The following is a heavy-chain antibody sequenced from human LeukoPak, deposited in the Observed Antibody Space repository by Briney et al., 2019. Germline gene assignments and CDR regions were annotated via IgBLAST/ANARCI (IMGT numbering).Heavy chain of an antibody. Sequence: GGSLRLSCAASGFTFSSYWMSWVRQAPGKGLEWVANIKQDGSEKYYVDSVKGRLTISRDNAKNSLYLQMNSLRAEDTAVYYCASEYFDDYGDYRYFDYWGQETLVTVSS. J-gene: IGHJ4*02. D-gene: IGHD4-17*01. CDR3: ASEYFDDYGDYRYFDY. CDR2: IKQDGSEK. V-gene: IGHV3-7*01. CDR1: GFTFSSYW.